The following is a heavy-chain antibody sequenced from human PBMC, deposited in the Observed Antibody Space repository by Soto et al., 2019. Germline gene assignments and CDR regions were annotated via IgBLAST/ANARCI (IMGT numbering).Heavy chain of an antibody. CDR1: GYTFTRYD. Sequence: QVPLVQSGAEVKKPGASVKVSCKASGYTFTRYDINWVRQATGQGLEWMGWMNRNSGNTGYAQKVQVRVTMTRTTSISTGYMELSSLRSEDTAVYYRARVLQSGGSCYSYWGQGTLVTVAS. J-gene: IGHJ1*01. CDR2: MNRNSGNT. D-gene: IGHD2-15*01. V-gene: IGHV1-8*01. CDR3: ARVLQSGGSCYSY.